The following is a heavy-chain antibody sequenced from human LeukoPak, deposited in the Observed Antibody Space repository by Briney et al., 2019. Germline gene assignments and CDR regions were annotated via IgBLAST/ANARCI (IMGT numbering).Heavy chain of an antibody. D-gene: IGHD2-2*01. J-gene: IGHJ5*02. V-gene: IGHV4-39*07. CDR3: RVVPAATPPFNWFDP. CDR1: GGSISSSSYY. CDR2: IYYSGST. Sequence: SETLSLTCTVSGGSISSSSYYWGWIRQPPGKGLEWIGSIYYSGSTYYNPSLKSRVTISVDTSKNQFSLKLSSVTAADTAVYYCRVVPAATPPFNWFDPWGQGTLVTVSS.